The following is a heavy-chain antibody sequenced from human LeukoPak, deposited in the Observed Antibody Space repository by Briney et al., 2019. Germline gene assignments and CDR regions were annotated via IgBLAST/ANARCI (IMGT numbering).Heavy chain of an antibody. J-gene: IGHJ4*02. CDR3: ARGSRVWFGELLFDY. CDR2: ISSSSSYT. V-gene: IGHV3-11*06. CDR1: GFTFSDYY. Sequence: PGGSLRLSCAASGFTFSDYYMSWIRQAPGKGLEWVSYISSSSSYTNYADSVKGRFTISRDNAKNSLYLQVNSLRAEDTAVYYCARGSRVWFGELLFDYWGQGTLVTVSS. D-gene: IGHD3-10*01.